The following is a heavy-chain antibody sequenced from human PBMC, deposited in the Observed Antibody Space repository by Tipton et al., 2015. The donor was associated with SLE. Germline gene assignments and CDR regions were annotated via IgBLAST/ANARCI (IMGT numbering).Heavy chain of an antibody. J-gene: IGHJ4*02. D-gene: IGHD3-16*01. CDR2: IRADGSNK. CDR3: AGGTGAYFDH. CDR1: GFSISDYY. Sequence: SLRLSCAASGFSISDYYMNWIRQAPGKGLEWVAFIRADGSNKDYADSVKGRFTISRDNSKNTLYLQMNRLRVEDTAVYYCAGGTGAYFDHWGQGTLVTVSS. V-gene: IGHV3-30*02.